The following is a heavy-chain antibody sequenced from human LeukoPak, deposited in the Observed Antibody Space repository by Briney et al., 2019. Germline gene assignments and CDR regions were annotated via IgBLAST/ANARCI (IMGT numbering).Heavy chain of an antibody. CDR1: GFTFSSYG. CDR2: IWYDGSNK. Sequence: PGGSLRLSCAASGFTFSSYGMHWVRQAPGKGLEWVAVIWYDGSNKYYADSVKGRLTISRDNSKNTLYLQMNSLRAEDTAVYYRARTLEYSSGWYDYWGQGTLVTVSS. CDR3: ARTLEYSSGWYDY. V-gene: IGHV3-33*01. J-gene: IGHJ4*02. D-gene: IGHD6-19*01.